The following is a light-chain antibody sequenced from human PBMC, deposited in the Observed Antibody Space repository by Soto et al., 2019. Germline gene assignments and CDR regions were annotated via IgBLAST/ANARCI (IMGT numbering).Light chain of an antibody. Sequence: EIVLTQSPGTLSLSPGERATLSCRASQSVSSSYLAWYQQKPGQAPRLLIYGASSRATGIPDRFSGSGSGTDFTLTISSLEPEDLAVYYCQQYGSSWWTFGQGTKVDIK. CDR1: QSVSSSY. V-gene: IGKV3-20*01. CDR2: GAS. CDR3: QQYGSSWWT. J-gene: IGKJ1*01.